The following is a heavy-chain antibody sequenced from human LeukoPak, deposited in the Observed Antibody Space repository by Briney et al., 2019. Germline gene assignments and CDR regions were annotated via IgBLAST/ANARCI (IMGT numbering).Heavy chain of an antibody. V-gene: IGHV3-33*01. J-gene: IGHJ4*02. CDR2: IWYDGSNK. Sequence: PGGSLRLSCAASGVTFSSYGMHWVRQAPGKGLEWVAVIWYDGSNKYYADSVKGRFTISRDNSKNTLYLQMNSLRAEDTAVYYCARDLDYYGSGSSHWGQGTLVTVSS. D-gene: IGHD3-10*01. CDR1: GVTFSSYG. CDR3: ARDLDYYGSGSSH.